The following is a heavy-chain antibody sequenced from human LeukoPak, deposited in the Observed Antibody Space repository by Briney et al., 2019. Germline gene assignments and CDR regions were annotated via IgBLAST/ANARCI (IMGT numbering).Heavy chain of an antibody. D-gene: IGHD6-13*01. J-gene: IGHJ4*02. CDR1: GYSFTSYW. CDR3: ARHNRAAAAGSF. V-gene: IGHV5-51*01. Sequence: GESLKISCKGSGYSFTSYWIGWVRQMPGEGLEWVGIMYPGDSDTRYSPSFQGQVTISADKSISTAYLQWSSLNASDTAMYYCARHNRAAAAGSFWGQGTLVTVSS. CDR2: MYPGDSDT.